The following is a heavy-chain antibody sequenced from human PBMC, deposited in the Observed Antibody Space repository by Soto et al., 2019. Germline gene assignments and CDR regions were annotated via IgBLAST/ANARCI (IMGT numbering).Heavy chain of an antibody. J-gene: IGHJ3*02. CDR3: AKDEWKLRYFDWLSSLDAFDI. D-gene: IGHD3-9*01. V-gene: IGHV5-51*01. Sequence: LGESLKISCKGSGCSFTNYWIGWVSQMPGKGLEWMGIIYPGDSDTRYSPSFQGQVTISADKSISTAYLQMNSLRAEDTAVYYCAKDEWKLRYFDWLSSLDAFDIWGQGTMVTVSS. CDR2: IYPGDSDT. CDR1: GCSFTNYW.